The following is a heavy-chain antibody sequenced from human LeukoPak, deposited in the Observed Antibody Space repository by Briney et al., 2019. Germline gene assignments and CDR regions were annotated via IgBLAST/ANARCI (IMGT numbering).Heavy chain of an antibody. J-gene: IGHJ4*02. Sequence: GGSLRLSCAASGFTFDDYAMHWVRQAPGKGLEWVSGISWNSGSIGYADSVKGRFTISRDNAKNSLYLQMNSLRAEDTALYYCAKGGLTRIDYWGQGTLVTVSS. V-gene: IGHV3-9*01. CDR2: ISWNSGSI. CDR3: AKGGLTRIDY. CDR1: GFTFDDYA. D-gene: IGHD2-2*01.